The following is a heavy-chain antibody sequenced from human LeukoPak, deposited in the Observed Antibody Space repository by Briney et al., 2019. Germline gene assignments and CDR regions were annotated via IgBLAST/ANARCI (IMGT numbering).Heavy chain of an antibody. CDR1: GGSISSDY. J-gene: IGHJ5*02. D-gene: IGHD2-15*01. V-gene: IGHV4-4*07. CDR3: ARLVGSSWFDP. Sequence: SETLSLTCNVSGGSISSDYWSWIRQPAGKGLEWIGRIYTRGAIIYNPSLKSRVTMSVDTSKNQFFLKLRSVTAADTAVYYCARLVGSSWFDPWGQGTLVTVSS. CDR2: IYTRGAI.